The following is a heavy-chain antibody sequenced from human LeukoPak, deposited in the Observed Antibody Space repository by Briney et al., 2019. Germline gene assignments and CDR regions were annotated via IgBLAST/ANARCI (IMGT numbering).Heavy chain of an antibody. CDR3: ARLSMVATARHGVLNKGDYYYMDV. CDR1: GGSISSSNW. CDR2: IYHSGST. V-gene: IGHV4-4*02. J-gene: IGHJ6*03. Sequence: PSGTLSLTCAVSGGSISSSNWWSWVRQPPGKGLEWIGEIYHSGSTNYNPSLKSRVTISVDKSKNQFSLKLSSVTAADTAVYYCARLSMVATARHGVLNKGDYYYMDVWGKGTTVTVSS. D-gene: IGHD5-12*01.